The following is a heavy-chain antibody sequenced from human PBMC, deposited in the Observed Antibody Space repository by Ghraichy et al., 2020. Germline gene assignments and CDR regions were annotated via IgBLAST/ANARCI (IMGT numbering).Heavy chain of an antibody. CDR2: ISGSGGST. CDR3: AKDRTSIVVVPAAIDY. J-gene: IGHJ4*02. CDR1: GFTFSSYA. V-gene: IGHV3-23*01. Sequence: LSLTCAASGFTFSSYAMSWVRQAPGKGLEWVSAISGSGGSTYYADSVKGRFTISRDNSKNTLYLQMNSLRAEDTAVYYCAKDRTSIVVVPAAIDYWGQGTLVTVSS. D-gene: IGHD2-2*01.